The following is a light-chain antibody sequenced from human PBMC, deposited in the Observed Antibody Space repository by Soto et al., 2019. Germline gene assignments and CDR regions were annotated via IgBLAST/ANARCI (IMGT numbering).Light chain of an antibody. CDR1: SGSIASDY. Sequence: NFMLTQPHSVSESPGKTVTISCTRSSGSIASDYVHWYQQRPGSAPTTLIYDNNLRPSGVPDRFSGSIDSSSNSASLTISGLKTEVEADYYCQSYDDPKIFGGGTKLTVL. V-gene: IGLV6-57*04. CDR2: DNN. J-gene: IGLJ2*01. CDR3: QSYDDPKI.